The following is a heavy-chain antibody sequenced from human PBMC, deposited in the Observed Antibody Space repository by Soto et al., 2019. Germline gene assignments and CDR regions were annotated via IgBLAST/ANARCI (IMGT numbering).Heavy chain of an antibody. Sequence: QLQLQESGPGLVKPSETLSLTCTVSGGSISSSSYYWGWIRQPPGKGLEWIGRIYYSGSTYYNPSLKSRVTISVDTSKNQFSLKLSSVTAADTAVYYCARRVVAYFDLWGRGTLVTVSS. J-gene: IGHJ2*01. CDR2: IYYSGST. V-gene: IGHV4-39*01. CDR3: ARRVVAYFDL. CDR1: GGSISSSSYY. D-gene: IGHD2-21*01.